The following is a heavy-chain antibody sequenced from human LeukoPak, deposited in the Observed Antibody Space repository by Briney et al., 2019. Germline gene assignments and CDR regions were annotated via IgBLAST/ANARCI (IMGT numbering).Heavy chain of an antibody. CDR3: ARDAVPAADYYYGMDV. CDR1: GFTFSSYG. J-gene: IGHJ6*02. V-gene: IGHV3-33*01. CDR2: IWYDGSNK. Sequence: GGSLRLSCAASGFTFSSYGMHWVRQAPGKGLEWVAVIWYDGSNKYYADSVKGRFTISRGNSKNTLYLQMNSLRAEDTAVYYRARDAVPAADYYYGMDVWGQGTTVTVSS. D-gene: IGHD2-2*01.